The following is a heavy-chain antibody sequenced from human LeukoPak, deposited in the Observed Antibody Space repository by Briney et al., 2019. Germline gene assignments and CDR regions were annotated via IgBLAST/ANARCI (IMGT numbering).Heavy chain of an antibody. D-gene: IGHD2-21*02. CDR1: GYTFTSYG. V-gene: IGHV1-18*01. Sequence: ASVKVSCKASGYTFTSYGINWVRQAPGQGLEWMGLIRVYNGNTIYAQKLQGRVTMTTDPSTSTAYMELSSLRSEDTAVYYCARSKRVVVTAIRNYYYYYYMDVWGKGTTVTISS. CDR2: IRVYNGNT. J-gene: IGHJ6*03. CDR3: ARSKRVVVTAIRNYYYYYYMDV.